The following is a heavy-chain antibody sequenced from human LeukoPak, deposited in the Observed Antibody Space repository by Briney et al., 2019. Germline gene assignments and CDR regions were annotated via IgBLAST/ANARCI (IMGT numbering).Heavy chain of an antibody. D-gene: IGHD2-8*02. J-gene: IGHJ4*02. CDR3: AKDKSQVGVDSASTLVDH. CDR2: IRFDGRDE. Sequence: GGSLTLSCAASGFTFRNFGTHWVRQAPGKGLEWVAFIRFDGRDEYYVDSLKGRFTISRDNSKNTVYLQMNSLTSEDTALYYCAKDKSQVGVDSASTLVDHWGQGTLVIVSS. V-gene: IGHV3-30*02. CDR1: GFTFRNFG.